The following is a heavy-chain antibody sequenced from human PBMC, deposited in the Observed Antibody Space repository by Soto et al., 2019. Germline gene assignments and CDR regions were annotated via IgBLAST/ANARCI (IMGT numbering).Heavy chain of an antibody. CDR3: AKVSRPSRISTPDFDY. Sequence: QVQLVESGGGVVQPGTSLRLSCAASGFTLSSYSIHWVRQAPGKGLDWVAVISYDGNTQFYGDSVKGRFIVSRDNSRNTLYLQLNNLQAEDTAVYCCAKVSRPSRISTPDFDYWGQGTLVTVSS. CDR2: ISYDGNTQ. CDR1: GFTLSSYS. J-gene: IGHJ4*02. V-gene: IGHV3-30-3*01.